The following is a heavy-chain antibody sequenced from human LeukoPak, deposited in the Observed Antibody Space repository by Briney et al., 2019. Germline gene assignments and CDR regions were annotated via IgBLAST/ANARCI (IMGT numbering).Heavy chain of an antibody. Sequence: ASVKVSCKASGYTFTSYGMSRVRQAPGQGLEWMGWISAYNGNTNYAQKLQGRVTMTTDTSTSTAYMELRSLRSDDTAVYYCARGLNPYENTALVTDWGQGTLVTVSS. J-gene: IGHJ4*02. CDR3: ARGLNPYENTALVTD. V-gene: IGHV1-18*01. D-gene: IGHD5-18*01. CDR1: GYTFTSYG. CDR2: ISAYNGNT.